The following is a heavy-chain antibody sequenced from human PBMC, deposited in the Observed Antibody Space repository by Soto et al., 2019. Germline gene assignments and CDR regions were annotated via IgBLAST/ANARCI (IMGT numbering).Heavy chain of an antibody. D-gene: IGHD3-3*01. Sequence: GGSLRLSCAASGFTFSDYYMSWIRQAPGKGLEWVSYISSSGSTIYYADSVKGRFTISRDNAKNSLYLQMNSLRAEDTAVYYCARDRFLEWLPSPYYYYGMDVWGQGTTVTVPS. CDR3: ARDRFLEWLPSPYYYYGMDV. CDR2: ISSSGSTI. V-gene: IGHV3-11*01. CDR1: GFTFSDYY. J-gene: IGHJ6*02.